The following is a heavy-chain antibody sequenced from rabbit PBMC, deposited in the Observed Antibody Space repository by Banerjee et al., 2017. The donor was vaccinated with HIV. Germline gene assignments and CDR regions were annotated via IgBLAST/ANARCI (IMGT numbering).Heavy chain of an antibody. CDR1: GFTLSSYW. CDR3: ARSFNL. J-gene: IGHJ4*01. CDR2: IYAGSSGSA. V-gene: IGHV1S40*01. Sequence: QSLEESGGDLVKPGASLTLTCTASGFTLSSYWVSWVRQAPGKGLEWIGAIYAGSSGSAYYASWANGRFTISKASSTTVTLQMTSLTAADTATYFCARSFNLWGQGTLVTVS.